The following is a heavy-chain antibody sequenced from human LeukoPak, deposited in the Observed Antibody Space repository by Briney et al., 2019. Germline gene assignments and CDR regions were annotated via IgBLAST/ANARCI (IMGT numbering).Heavy chain of an antibody. CDR2: ISSSSSAM. D-gene: IGHD2-15*01. J-gene: IGHJ4*02. V-gene: IGHV3-48*02. CDR1: GFSFSRFG. Sequence: GGSLRLSCAASGFSFSRFGMNWVRQAPGKGLEWISYISSSSSAMHYADSVEGRFTISRDNAKNSLYLEMSSLRDEDTAVYYCAQKGGTDHWGRGTLVTVSS. CDR3: AQKGGTDH.